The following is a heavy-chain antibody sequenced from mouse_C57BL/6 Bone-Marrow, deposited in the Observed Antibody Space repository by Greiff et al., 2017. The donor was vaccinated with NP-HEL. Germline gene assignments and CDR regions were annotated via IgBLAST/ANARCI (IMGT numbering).Heavy chain of an antibody. CDR1: GYTFTSYG. CDR3: ARSYRPYAMDY. CDR2: IYPRSGNT. Sequence: QVQLQQSGAELPRPGASVKLSCKASGYTFTSYGISWVKQRTGQGLEWIGEIYPRSGNTYYNEKFKGKATLTADKSSSTAYMELRSLTSEDSAVYFCARSYRPYAMDYWGQGTSVTVSS. V-gene: IGHV1-81*01. J-gene: IGHJ4*01.